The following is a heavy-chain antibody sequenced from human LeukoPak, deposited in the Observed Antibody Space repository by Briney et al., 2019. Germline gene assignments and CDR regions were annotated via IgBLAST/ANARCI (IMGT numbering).Heavy chain of an antibody. V-gene: IGHV3-7*01. Sequence: GSLRLSCAASGFTFGSYWMSWVRQAPGKGLEWVANIKQDGSEKYYVDSVKGRFTISRDNAKNSLYLQMNSLRAEDTAVYYCARSAGDFWSGYFRGLWFDYWGQGTLVTVSS. CDR1: GFTFGSYW. CDR2: IKQDGSEK. J-gene: IGHJ4*02. CDR3: ARSAGDFWSGYFRGLWFDY. D-gene: IGHD3-3*01.